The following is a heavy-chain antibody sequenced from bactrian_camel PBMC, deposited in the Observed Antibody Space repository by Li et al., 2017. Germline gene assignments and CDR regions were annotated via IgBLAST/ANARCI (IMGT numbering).Heavy chain of an antibody. CDR2: IDMDGDT. V-gene: IGHV3S53*01. D-gene: IGHD6*01. CDR3: VRDSTGTTWTLGY. J-gene: IGHJ4*01. Sequence: VQLVESGGGSVQAGGSLRLSCTASASLSLVCMGWFRQAPGKEREEVANIDMDGDTWYADSVKGRFTISKDNAKKTLYLQMNSLKPEDTAVYYCVRDSTGTTWTLGYGGQGTQVTVS. CDR1: ASLSLVC.